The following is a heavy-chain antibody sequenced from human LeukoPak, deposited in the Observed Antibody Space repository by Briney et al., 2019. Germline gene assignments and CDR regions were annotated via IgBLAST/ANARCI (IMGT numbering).Heavy chain of an antibody. V-gene: IGHV4-59*01. CDR2: IYYSGST. CDR1: GGSISSYY. Sequence: SETLSLTCTVSGGSISSYYWSCIRQPPGKGLEWIGYIYYSGSTNYNPSLKSRVTISLDTSKNQFSLKLSSVNAADTAVYYCARKNYDFWSGYGGWFDPWGQGTLVTVSS. J-gene: IGHJ5*02. CDR3: ARKNYDFWSGYGGWFDP. D-gene: IGHD3-3*01.